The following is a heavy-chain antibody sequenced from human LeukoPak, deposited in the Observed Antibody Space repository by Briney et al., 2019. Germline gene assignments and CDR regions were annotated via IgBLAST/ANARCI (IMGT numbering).Heavy chain of an antibody. CDR1: GYTFTDYY. CDR2: INPSSGGT. D-gene: IGHD2-2*01. V-gene: IGHV1-2*02. CDR3: ARDVGEYCSSVSCYASDY. Sequence: GASVKVSCKASGYTFTDYYMHWVRQAPGQGLEWMGWINPSSGGTNYAQKFQGRVTMTRDTSISTAYMELSRLRSDDTAVYYCARDVGEYCSSVSCYASDYWGQGTLVTVSS. J-gene: IGHJ4*02.